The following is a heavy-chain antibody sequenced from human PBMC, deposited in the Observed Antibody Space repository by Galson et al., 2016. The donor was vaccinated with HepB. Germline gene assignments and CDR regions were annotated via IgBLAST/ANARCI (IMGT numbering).Heavy chain of an antibody. Sequence: SLRLSCAASGLTISDYGMNWVRQAPGKGLEWVGHIKNRAEGGTTDYAAPVEGRFYISRDDSEDTLYLQLNSLKTEDTAMYYCTTDLPAIGGQGFDFWGQGILVTVSS. CDR2: IKNRAEGGTT. V-gene: IGHV3-15*01. CDR3: TTDLPAIGGQGFDF. J-gene: IGHJ4*02. CDR1: GLTISDYG. D-gene: IGHD2-15*01.